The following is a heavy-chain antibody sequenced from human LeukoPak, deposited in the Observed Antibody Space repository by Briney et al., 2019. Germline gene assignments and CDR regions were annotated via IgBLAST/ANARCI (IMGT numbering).Heavy chain of an antibody. CDR3: AQGYYNRPLDY. D-gene: IGHD1-26*01. V-gene: IGHV4-34*01. CDR2: INHSGST. J-gene: IGHJ4*02. CDR1: GGSFSGYY. Sequence: SETLSLTCAVYGGSFSGYYWSWIRQPPGKGLEWIGEINHSGSTNYNPSLKSRVTISVDTSKNQFSLKLSSVTAAGTAVYYCAQGYYNRPLDYWGQGTLVTVSS.